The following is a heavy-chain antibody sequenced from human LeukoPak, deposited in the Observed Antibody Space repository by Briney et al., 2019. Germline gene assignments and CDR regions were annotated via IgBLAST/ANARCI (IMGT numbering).Heavy chain of an antibody. CDR2: ISAYNGNT. Sequence: GASVKVSCKASGYTFTSYGISWVRQAPGQGLEWMGWISAYNGNTNYAQKLQGRVTMTTDTSTSTAYVELRSLRSDDTAVYYCARGYYYDSSAKGNWFDPWGQGTLVTVSS. CDR1: GYTFTSYG. V-gene: IGHV1-18*01. J-gene: IGHJ5*02. CDR3: ARGYYYDSSAKGNWFDP. D-gene: IGHD3-22*01.